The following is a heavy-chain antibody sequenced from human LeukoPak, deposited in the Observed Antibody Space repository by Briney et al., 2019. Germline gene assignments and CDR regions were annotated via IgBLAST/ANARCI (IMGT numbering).Heavy chain of an antibody. J-gene: IGHJ3*02. V-gene: IGHV1-69*13. CDR1: GYTFTGYY. CDR2: IIPIFGTA. D-gene: IGHD3-22*01. CDR3: ARGAYDSSGYPEDAFDI. Sequence: GASVKVSCKASGYTFTGYYMHWVRQAPGQGLEWMGGIIPIFGTANYAQKFQGRVTITADESTSTAYMELSSLRSEDTAVYYCARGAYDSSGYPEDAFDIWGQGTMVTVSS.